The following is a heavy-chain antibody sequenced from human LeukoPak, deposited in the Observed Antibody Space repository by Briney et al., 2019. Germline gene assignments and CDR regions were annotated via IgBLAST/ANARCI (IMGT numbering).Heavy chain of an antibody. CDR2: INPDESIT. CDR1: GFTFSSSW. D-gene: IGHD2-21*02. V-gene: IGHV3-74*01. CDR3: ARGVGGDRDY. J-gene: IGHJ4*02. Sequence: GGSLRLSCAASGFTFSSSWMHWVRQAPGKGLVWVSRINPDESITSHADSVKGRFTISRDNAKNTGYLQMNSLRAEDTAVYYCARGVGGDRDYWGQGTLVTVSS.